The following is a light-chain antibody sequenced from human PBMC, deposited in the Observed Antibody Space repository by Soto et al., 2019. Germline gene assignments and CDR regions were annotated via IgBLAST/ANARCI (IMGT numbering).Light chain of an antibody. Sequence: QSALTQPPSASGSPGQSVTISCTGTSSDVGGYNYVSWYQHHPGKAPKLTIDEVSKRPSGVPDRFSGSKSGNTASLTVSGLQAEDEADYYCSSYAGSGSNYVFGTGTKVTVL. J-gene: IGLJ1*01. CDR2: EVS. CDR1: SSDVGGYNY. V-gene: IGLV2-8*01. CDR3: SSYAGSGSNYV.